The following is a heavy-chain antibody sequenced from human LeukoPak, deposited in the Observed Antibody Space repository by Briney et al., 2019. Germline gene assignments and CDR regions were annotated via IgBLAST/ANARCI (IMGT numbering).Heavy chain of an antibody. D-gene: IGHD3-3*01. CDR1: GFTFISYG. CDR2: IKQDGSEK. Sequence: PGGSLRLSCAASGFTFISYGMSWVRQAPGRGLEWVANIKQDGSEKYYVDSAKGRFTISRDNAKNSLYLQMNSLRAEDTAVYYCARDKRDDSWCGLNYGMDVWGQGTTVTVSS. J-gene: IGHJ6*02. CDR3: ARDKRDDSWCGLNYGMDV. V-gene: IGHV3-7*01.